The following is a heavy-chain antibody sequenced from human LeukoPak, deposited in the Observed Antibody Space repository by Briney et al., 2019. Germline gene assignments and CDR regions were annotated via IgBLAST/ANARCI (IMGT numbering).Heavy chain of an antibody. J-gene: IGHJ6*04. D-gene: IGHD1-7*01. CDR1: GGSISSGSYY. CDR3: ARGAGTRYNWNYLPPDV. CDR2: IYTSGST. V-gene: IGHV4-61*02. Sequence: SETLSLTCTVSGGSISSGSYYWSWIRQPAGKGLEWIGRIYTSGSTNYNPSLKSRVTISVDTSKNQFSLKLSSLRSEDTAVYYCARGAGTRYNWNYLPPDVWGKGTTVTVSS.